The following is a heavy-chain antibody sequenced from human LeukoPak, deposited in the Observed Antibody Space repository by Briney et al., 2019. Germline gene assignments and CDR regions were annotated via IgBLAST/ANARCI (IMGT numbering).Heavy chain of an antibody. J-gene: IGHJ4*02. CDR1: GFTFSTYW. Sequence: GGSLRLSCAASGFTFSTYWMSWVRQAPGKGLEWVANIKQDGSEIYYVDSVKGRFTISRDNAKNSLYLQMNSLRAEDTALYYCARDQDRDYYGSGSYNYWGQGTLVTVSS. D-gene: IGHD3-10*01. CDR3: ARDQDRDYYGSGSYNY. V-gene: IGHV3-7*03. CDR2: IKQDGSEI.